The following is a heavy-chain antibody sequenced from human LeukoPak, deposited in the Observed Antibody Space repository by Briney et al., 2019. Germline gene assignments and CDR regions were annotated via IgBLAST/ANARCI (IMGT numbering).Heavy chain of an antibody. CDR1: GGSISSGDYY. J-gene: IGHJ5*02. CDR2: IYYSGST. Sequence: HPSETLSLTCTVSGGSISSGDYYWSWIRQPPGKGLEWIGYIYYSGSTYYNPSLKSRVTISVDTSKNQFSLKLSSVTAADTAVYYCARATAMGTFNWFDPWGQGTLVTVSS. CDR3: ARATAMGTFNWFDP. D-gene: IGHD5-18*01. V-gene: IGHV4-30-4*01.